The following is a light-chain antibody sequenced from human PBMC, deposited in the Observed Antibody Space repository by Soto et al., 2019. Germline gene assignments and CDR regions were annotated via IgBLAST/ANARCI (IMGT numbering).Light chain of an antibody. Sequence: EIVLTQSPGTLSLSPGERATLSCRASQSINSSYLAWYQKKSGQAARPLISGASSRSIGISDRFSGSGSGRDFTLTICRLQPEDFAVYYCQQYGSSPWTFGQGTKVDIK. CDR1: QSINSSY. CDR3: QQYGSSPWT. J-gene: IGKJ1*01. V-gene: IGKV3-20*01. CDR2: GAS.